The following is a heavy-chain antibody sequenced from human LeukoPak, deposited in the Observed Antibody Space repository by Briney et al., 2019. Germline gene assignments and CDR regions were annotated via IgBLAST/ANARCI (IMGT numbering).Heavy chain of an antibody. Sequence: GGSLRLSCAVSGFTFSSYSMSWVRQAPGKGLEWVANINQDGSAKHYVGSVQGRFTISRDNAKTSLYLQMNSLRAEDTALYYCARDYYGSGSHDFWGQGTLVTVSS. J-gene: IGHJ4*02. CDR1: GFTFSSYS. D-gene: IGHD3-10*01. CDR2: INQDGSAK. V-gene: IGHV3-7*04. CDR3: ARDYYGSGSHDF.